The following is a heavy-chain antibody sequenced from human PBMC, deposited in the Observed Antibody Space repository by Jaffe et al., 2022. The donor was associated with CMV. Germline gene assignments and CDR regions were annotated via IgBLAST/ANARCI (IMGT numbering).Heavy chain of an antibody. CDR1: GFTFTSSA. J-gene: IGHJ3*02. D-gene: IGHD1-1*01. CDR3: AAEPQPGYNWNDGDAFDI. V-gene: IGHV1-58*02. CDR2: IVVGSGNT. Sequence: QMQLVQSGPEVKKPGTSVKVSCKASGFTFTSSAMQWVRQARGQRLEWIGWIVVGSGNTNYAQKFQERVTITRDMSTSTAYMELSSLRSEDTAVYYCAAEPQPGYNWNDGDAFDIWGQGTMVTVSS.